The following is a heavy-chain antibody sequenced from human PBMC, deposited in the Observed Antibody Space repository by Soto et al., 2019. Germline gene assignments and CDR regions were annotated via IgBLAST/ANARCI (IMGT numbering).Heavy chain of an antibody. J-gene: IGHJ4*02. V-gene: IGHV3-48*03. CDR2: ISSNGTTI. Sequence: PGGSLRLSCVASEFTFSSYEMNWVRQAPGKGLEWVSYISSNGTTIYYTDSAKGRFTISRDNAKKSLYLQMNSLRAEDTAVYYCLRFRGAAAGPGDYWGQGTLVTVSS. CDR1: EFTFSSYE. D-gene: IGHD6-13*01. CDR3: LRFRGAAAGPGDY.